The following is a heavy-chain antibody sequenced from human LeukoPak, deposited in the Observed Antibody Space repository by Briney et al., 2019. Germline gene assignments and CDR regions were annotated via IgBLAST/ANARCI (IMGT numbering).Heavy chain of an antibody. CDR2: IYPNGNT. V-gene: IGHV4-61*02. D-gene: IGHD1-26*01. J-gene: IGHJ3*02. CDR3: ASSGSYYPRNAFDI. CDR1: GDSISSGGYY. Sequence: SQTLSLTCTVSGDSISSGGYYWSWIRRPAGKGLEWIGRIYPNGNTNYNPSLKSRVTMSVDTSKNQFSLKLSSVTAADTAVYYCASSGSYYPRNAFDIWGQGTMVTVSS.